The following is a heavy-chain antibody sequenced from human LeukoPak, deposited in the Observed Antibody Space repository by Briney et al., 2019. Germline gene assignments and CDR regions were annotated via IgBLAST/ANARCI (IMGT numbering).Heavy chain of an antibody. CDR3: AKGVRSGESNFDY. CDR1: GFTFSSYA. Sequence: GGSLRLSCAASGFTFSSYAMSWVRQAPGKGLEWVSVISNSGGSTYYADSVKGRFTISRDNSKNTLYLQMNSLRAEDTAVYYCAKGVRSGESNFDYWGQGTLVTVSS. D-gene: IGHD3-10*01. J-gene: IGHJ4*02. V-gene: IGHV3-23*01. CDR2: ISNSGGST.